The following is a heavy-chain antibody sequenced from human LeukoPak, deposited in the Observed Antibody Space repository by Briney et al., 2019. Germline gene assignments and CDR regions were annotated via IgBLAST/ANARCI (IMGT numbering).Heavy chain of an antibody. D-gene: IGHD6-13*01. Sequence: GASVKVSCKVSGYTLTELSMHWVRQAPGKGLEWMGGFDPEDGETIYAQKFQGRVTMTEDTSTSTAYMELRSLRSDDTAVYYCAVTAATSDYWGQGTLVTVSS. CDR2: FDPEDGET. CDR3: AVTAATSDY. J-gene: IGHJ4*02. V-gene: IGHV1-24*01. CDR1: GYTLTELS.